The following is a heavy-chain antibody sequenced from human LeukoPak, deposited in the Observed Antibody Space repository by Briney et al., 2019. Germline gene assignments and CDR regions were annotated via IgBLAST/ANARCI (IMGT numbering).Heavy chain of an antibody. CDR3: AKPRLEVGADYYYGMDV. V-gene: IGHV3-23*01. CDR1: GFTFSSYA. CDR2: ISGSGGST. J-gene: IGHJ6*02. Sequence: HPGGSLRLSCAASGFTFSSYAMSWVRQAPGKGLEWVSAISGSGGSTYYADSVKGRFTISRDNSKNTLYLQMNSLRAEDTAVYYCAKPRLEVGADYYYGMDVWGQGTTVTVSS. D-gene: IGHD1-26*01.